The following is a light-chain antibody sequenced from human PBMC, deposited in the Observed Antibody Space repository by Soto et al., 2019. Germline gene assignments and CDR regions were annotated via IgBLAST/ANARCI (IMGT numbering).Light chain of an antibody. J-gene: IGKJ1*01. CDR3: QHYNNWPPWT. Sequence: EVVITQSPTTLSVSPGERATFSCRASQSVGSNLAWYQQKPGQAPSLLIYGASTRATGVPARFRGSGSGTDFTLTISALQSEDFAVYYCQHYNNWPPWTFGQGTKVDI. V-gene: IGKV3-15*01. CDR1: QSVGSN. CDR2: GAS.